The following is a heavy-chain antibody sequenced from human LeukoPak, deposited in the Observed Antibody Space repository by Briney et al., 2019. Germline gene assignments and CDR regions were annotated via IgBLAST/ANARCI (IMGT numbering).Heavy chain of an antibody. CDR3: ARYCSGSICYSGVDY. CDR2: IGSNGGST. V-gene: IGHV3-23*01. Sequence: PGGSLRLSCAASGFTFSSYMMTWVRQAPGKGLEWVSTIGSNGGSTYYADSVKGRFTISRDNSKNTLYLQMSSLRAEDTAVYYCARYCSGSICYSGVDYWGQGTLVPVSS. D-gene: IGHD2-15*01. J-gene: IGHJ4*02. CDR1: GFTFSSYM.